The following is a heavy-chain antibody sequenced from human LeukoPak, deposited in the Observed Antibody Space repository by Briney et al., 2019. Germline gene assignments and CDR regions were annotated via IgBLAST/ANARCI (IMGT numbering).Heavy chain of an antibody. Sequence: GGSLRLSCAASGFNFSSYGMHWVRQAPGKGLAWVAFIRYHGSNKYYADSVKGRFTISRDNSKNTLYLQMNSLRGEDTAVYYCAELGITMIGGVWGKGTTVTISS. CDR2: IRYHGSNK. CDR3: AELGITMIGGV. V-gene: IGHV3-30*02. J-gene: IGHJ6*04. CDR1: GFNFSSYG. D-gene: IGHD3-10*02.